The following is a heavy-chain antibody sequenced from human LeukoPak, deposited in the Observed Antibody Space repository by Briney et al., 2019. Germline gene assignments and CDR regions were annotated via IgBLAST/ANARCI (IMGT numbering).Heavy chain of an antibody. Sequence: SETLSLTCTVSGGSISSGGYYWRWIRQHPGKGLEWIGYIYYSGSTYYNPSLKSRVTISVDTSKNQFSLKLSSVTAADTAVYYCARDPIGPYSTSSYGMDVWGQGTTVTVSS. V-gene: IGHV4-31*03. CDR1: GGSISSGGYY. J-gene: IGHJ6*02. CDR2: IYYSGST. CDR3: ARDPIGPYSTSSYGMDV. D-gene: IGHD2-2*01.